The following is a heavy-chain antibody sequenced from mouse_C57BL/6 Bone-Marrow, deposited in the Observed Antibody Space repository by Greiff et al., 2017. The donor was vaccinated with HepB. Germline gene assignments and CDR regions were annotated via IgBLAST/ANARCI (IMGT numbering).Heavy chain of an antibody. J-gene: IGHJ1*03. Sequence: VQLQQSGPELVKPGASVKISCKASGYTFPDYYMNWVKQSHGKSLEWIGDINPNNGGTSYNQKFKGKATLTVDKSSSTAYMELRSLTSEDSAVYYCARSRVLRYLTDVWGTGTTVTVSS. CDR2: INPNNGGT. D-gene: IGHD1-1*01. CDR3: ARSRVLRYLTDV. V-gene: IGHV1-26*01. CDR1: GYTFPDYY.